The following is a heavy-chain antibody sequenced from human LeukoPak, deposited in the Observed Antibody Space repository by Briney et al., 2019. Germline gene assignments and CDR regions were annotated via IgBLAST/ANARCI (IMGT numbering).Heavy chain of an antibody. V-gene: IGHV4-4*07. Sequence: SETLSLTCTVSGGSISSYYWSWIRQPAGKGLEWIGRIYTSGSTNYNPSLKSRVTMSVDTSKNQFSLILSSVTAADTAVYYCARVNYSDSSGRPFDSWGQGTLVTVSS. D-gene: IGHD3-22*01. J-gene: IGHJ4*02. CDR1: GGSISSYY. CDR2: IYTSGST. CDR3: ARVNYSDSSGRPFDS.